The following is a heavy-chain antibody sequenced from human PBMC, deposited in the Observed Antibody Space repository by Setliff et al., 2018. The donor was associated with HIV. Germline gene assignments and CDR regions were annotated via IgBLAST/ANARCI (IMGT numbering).Heavy chain of an antibody. Sequence: HPGGSLRLSCAASGFTFSSYWMHWVRQAPGKGLEWVAVIATDETITNYADSVKGRFTISRDNSKSTLYLQMNSLRVEDTSVYYCAREGASSGHAGCFDSWGQGALVTVSS. CDR1: GFTFSSYW. CDR3: AREGASSGHAGCFDS. J-gene: IGHJ4*02. V-gene: IGHV3-30*03. D-gene: IGHD6-19*01. CDR2: IATDETIT.